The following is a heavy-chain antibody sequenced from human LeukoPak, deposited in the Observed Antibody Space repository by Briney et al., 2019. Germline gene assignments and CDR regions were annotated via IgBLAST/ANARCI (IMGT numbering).Heavy chain of an antibody. J-gene: IGHJ4*02. CDR3: ARDLAMYSPDLDY. D-gene: IGHD1-26*01. V-gene: IGHV1-2*02. Sequence: ASVKVSCKASVYTFTDYYLHWVRQAPGHGLEWMGWINPKTGVTKYAQNFQGRVTMTRDTSISTAYMEVSRLRSDDTAVFYCARDLAMYSPDLDYWGQGTLVTVSS. CDR2: INPKTGVT. CDR1: VYTFTDYY.